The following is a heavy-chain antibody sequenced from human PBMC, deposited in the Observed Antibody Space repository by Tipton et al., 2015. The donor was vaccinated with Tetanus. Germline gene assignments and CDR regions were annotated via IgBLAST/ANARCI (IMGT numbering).Heavy chain of an antibody. CDR3: ATGPGSYSTY. V-gene: IGHV1-2*02. CDR1: GYTFNTFG. CDR2: ISPNNGGT. Sequence: QVQLVQSGAEVKKPGASVKVSCKASGYTFNTFGISWVRQAPGQGLEWMGWISPNNGGTNYAQNFQGRVTMTRDTSITTAYMELSRLTSDDTAMYYCATGPGSYSTYWGQGALVTVSS. D-gene: IGHD3-10*01. J-gene: IGHJ4*02.